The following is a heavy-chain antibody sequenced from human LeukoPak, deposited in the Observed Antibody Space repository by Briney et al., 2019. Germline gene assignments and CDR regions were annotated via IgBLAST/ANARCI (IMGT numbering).Heavy chain of an antibody. J-gene: IGHJ5*02. CDR2: INHSGST. D-gene: IGHD6-6*01. CDR3: ARAGIAARGGWFDP. Sequence: SETLSLTCAVYGGSFSGYYWSWIRQPPGKGLEWIGEINHSGSTNYNPSLKSRVTISVDTSKNQFSLKLSSVTAADTAVYYCARAGIAARGGWFDPWGQGTLVTVSS. CDR1: GGSFSGYY. V-gene: IGHV4-34*01.